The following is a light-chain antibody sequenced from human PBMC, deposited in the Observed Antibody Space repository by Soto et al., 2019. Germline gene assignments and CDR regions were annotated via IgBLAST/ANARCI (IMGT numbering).Light chain of an antibody. CDR3: EQDGSSPLT. CDR1: QSVSSSF. V-gene: IGKV3-20*01. Sequence: IVMTQSPGTLSLSPGERATLSCRASQSVSSSFLAWYQQKPGQAPRLLISRPSSRATGIPDKFSGSGAGTAFTLSINRLEPEDFAVYYCEQDGSSPLTFGGGTKVVIK. CDR2: RPS. J-gene: IGKJ4*01.